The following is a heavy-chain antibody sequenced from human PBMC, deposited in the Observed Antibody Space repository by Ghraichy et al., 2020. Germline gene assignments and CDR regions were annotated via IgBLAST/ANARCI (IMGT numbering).Heavy chain of an antibody. J-gene: IGHJ6*03. CDR2: ISGSGGST. CDR3: ANSHYYYYYMDV. Sequence: LSLTCAASGFTFSSYAMSWVRQAPGKGLEWVSAISGSGGSTYYADSVKGRFTISRDNSKNTLYLQMNSLRAEDTAVYYCANSHYYYYYMDVWGKGTTVTVSS. V-gene: IGHV3-23*01. CDR1: GFTFSSYA.